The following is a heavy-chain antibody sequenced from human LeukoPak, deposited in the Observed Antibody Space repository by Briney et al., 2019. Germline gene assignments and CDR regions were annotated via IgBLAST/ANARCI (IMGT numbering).Heavy chain of an antibody. CDR2: ISGSGGST. CDR1: GFTFSSYA. CDR3: AKDPDADNDFWSGYYHY. Sequence: GGSLRLSCAASGFTFSSYAMSWVRQAPGKGLEWVSAISGSGGSTYYADSVKGRFTISRDNSKNMLYLQMNSLRAEDTAVYYCAKDPDADNDFWSGYYHYWGQGTLVTVSS. V-gene: IGHV3-23*01. J-gene: IGHJ4*02. D-gene: IGHD3-3*01.